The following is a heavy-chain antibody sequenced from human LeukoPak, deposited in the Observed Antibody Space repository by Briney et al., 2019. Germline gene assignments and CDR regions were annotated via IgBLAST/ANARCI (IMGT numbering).Heavy chain of an antibody. J-gene: IGHJ4*02. CDR3: ARSPYSSSWQSDYYFDY. Sequence: GGSLRLSCAASGFTVSSNYMTWVRQAPGKGLEWVSSISSSSSYIYYADSVKGRFTISRDNAKNSLYLQMNSLRAEDTAVYYCARSPYSSSWQSDYYFDYWGQGTLVTASS. V-gene: IGHV3-21*01. D-gene: IGHD6-13*01. CDR2: ISSSSSYI. CDR1: GFTVSSNY.